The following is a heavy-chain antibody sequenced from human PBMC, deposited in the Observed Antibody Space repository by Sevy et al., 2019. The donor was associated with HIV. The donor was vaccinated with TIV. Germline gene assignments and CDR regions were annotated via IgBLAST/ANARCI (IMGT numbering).Heavy chain of an antibody. V-gene: IGHV3-48*01. CDR1: GFIFSSYS. D-gene: IGHD6-6*01. Sequence: GGSLRLSCAASGFIFSSYSMNWVRQAPGKGLEWVSYISDSSSPRYYADSLKGRFTISRDNAKNSLYLQMNSLTAEDTAVYYCARGLGALPGYYYAMDVWGQGTTVTVSS. CDR3: ARGLGALPGYYYAMDV. J-gene: IGHJ6*02. CDR2: ISDSSSPR.